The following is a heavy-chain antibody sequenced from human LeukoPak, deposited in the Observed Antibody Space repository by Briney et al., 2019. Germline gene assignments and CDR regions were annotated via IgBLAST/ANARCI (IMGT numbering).Heavy chain of an antibody. CDR2: ISGYNGNT. CDR1: GYTFTGYY. J-gene: IGHJ3*02. Sequence: VASVKVSCKASGYTFTGYYMHWVRQAPGQGLEWMGWISGYNGNTNYAQKLQGRVTMTTDTSTRTAYMELRSLKSDDTAVYYCASLKNYYDSSGYLVTDAFDIWGKGTMVTVS. CDR3: ASLKNYYDSSGYLVTDAFDI. D-gene: IGHD3-22*01. V-gene: IGHV1-18*04.